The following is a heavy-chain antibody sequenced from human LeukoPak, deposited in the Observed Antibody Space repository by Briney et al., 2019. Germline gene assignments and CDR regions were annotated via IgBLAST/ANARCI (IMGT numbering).Heavy chain of an antibody. J-gene: IGHJ4*02. D-gene: IGHD6-6*01. CDR1: GFTFSSYA. V-gene: IGHV3-30-3*01. Sequence: GRSLRLSCAASGFTFSSYAMHWVRQAPGKGLEWVAVISYDGSNKYYADSVKGRFTISRDNAKNTLYLQMNSLRAEDSAVYYCARSGGSSSYDYWGQGTLVTVSS. CDR3: ARSGGSSSYDY. CDR2: ISYDGSNK.